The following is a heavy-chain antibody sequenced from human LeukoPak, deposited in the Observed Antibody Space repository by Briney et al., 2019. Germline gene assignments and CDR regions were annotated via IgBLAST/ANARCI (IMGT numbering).Heavy chain of an antibody. CDR2: IYPGDSDT. J-gene: IGHJ6*03. Sequence: GESLKISCKGSGYSFTSYWIGWVRQMPGKGLEWMGIIYPGDSDTRYSPSFQGQVTISADKSISTAYLQWSSLKASDTAMYYCARHPPYGPGSYYYYYMDVWGKGTTVTVSS. D-gene: IGHD4-17*01. CDR1: GYSFTSYW. V-gene: IGHV5-51*01. CDR3: ARHPPYGPGSYYYYYMDV.